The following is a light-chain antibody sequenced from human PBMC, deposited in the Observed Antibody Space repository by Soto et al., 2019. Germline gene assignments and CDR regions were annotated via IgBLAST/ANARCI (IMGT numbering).Light chain of an antibody. V-gene: IGKV1-39*01. CDR1: QSINSY. CDR2: AAS. J-gene: IGKJ4*01. Sequence: DIQMTQSPSSLSASVGDRVTITCRASQSINSYLNWYQQKPGKAPKLLIYAASSLQSGVPSRFSGSGAGTDFTLTISSLQPEDFATYYCQQSNNTPITFGGGTKVEIK. CDR3: QQSNNTPIT.